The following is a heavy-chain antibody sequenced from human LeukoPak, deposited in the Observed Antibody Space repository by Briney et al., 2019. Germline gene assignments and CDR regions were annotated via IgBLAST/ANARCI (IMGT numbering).Heavy chain of an antibody. V-gene: IGHV1-46*01. Sequence: ASVKVSCKTSGYTIPNYYMHWVRQAPGQWPEWMGIISPSGGATYSQKFQGRVIMAGDASTNTFSMELHSLSSDDTAVYYCARVHEASGYYRMYFAHSGQGTLVTVSS. D-gene: IGHD3-22*01. J-gene: IGHJ4*02. CDR1: GYTIPNYY. CDR2: ISPSGGA. CDR3: ARVHEASGYYRMYFAH.